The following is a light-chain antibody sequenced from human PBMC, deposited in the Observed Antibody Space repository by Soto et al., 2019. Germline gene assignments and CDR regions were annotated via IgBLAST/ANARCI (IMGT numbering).Light chain of an antibody. CDR2: GAS. Sequence: IGFTPCPGTLTLSPGAGDPLSSKASQSVSSSYLAWYQQKPGQAHRLLIYGASSRATGIPDRFSGSGSGTDFTLTISRLEPQDFAVYYCQQYGSSPTYTFGQGTRLEIK. J-gene: IGKJ2*01. CDR3: QQYGSSPTYT. V-gene: IGKV3-20*01. CDR1: QSVSSSY.